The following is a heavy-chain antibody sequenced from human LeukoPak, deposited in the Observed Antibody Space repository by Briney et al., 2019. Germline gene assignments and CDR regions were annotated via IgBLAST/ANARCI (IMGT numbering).Heavy chain of an antibody. CDR2: ISISGGNT. V-gene: IGHV3-23*01. J-gene: IGHJ4*02. CDR1: GFSFSNYA. Sequence: PGGSLRLSCAASGFSFSNYAMSWVRQAPGKGLEWVSTISISGGNTYYANSVKGRFTISRDNSKSTLYLQMNSLGAEDTAVYYCAKDAVGGTYVRYFDSWGQGTLVTVSS. CDR3: AKDAVGGTYVRYFDS. D-gene: IGHD1-26*01.